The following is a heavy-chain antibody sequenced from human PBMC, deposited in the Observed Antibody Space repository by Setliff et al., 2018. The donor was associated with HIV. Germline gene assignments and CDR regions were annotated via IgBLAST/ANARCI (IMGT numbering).Heavy chain of an antibody. V-gene: IGHV4-39*01. CDR3: ARRGGLVRGVITYYYMDV. J-gene: IGHJ6*03. CDR2: IYYTGNT. D-gene: IGHD3-10*01. Sequence: SETLSLTCTVSGGSISNTYYFWGWIRQPPGKGLEWIGSIYYTGNTYSNSSLKSRVTISVDTSKNQFSLKLSSVTAADTAMYYCARRGGLVRGVITYYYMDVWGIGTTVTVSS. CDR1: GGSISNTYYF.